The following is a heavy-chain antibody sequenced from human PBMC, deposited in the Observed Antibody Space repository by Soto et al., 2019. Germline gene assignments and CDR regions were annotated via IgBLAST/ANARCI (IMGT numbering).Heavy chain of an antibody. CDR2: MFYSGLT. CDR1: VYSFTSSDYY. Sequence: ETLSLTCSVSVYSFTSSDYYWAWILQPPGKGLEWIGSMFYSGLTYYNPSLKSRVTLSVDTSKNQFSVRLNSVTAADTAVYYCAPLSVSLSGPYGIHVWGQGTTVTVSS. J-gene: IGHJ6*02. D-gene: IGHD2-15*01. CDR3: APLSVSLSGPYGIHV. V-gene: IGHV4-39*01.